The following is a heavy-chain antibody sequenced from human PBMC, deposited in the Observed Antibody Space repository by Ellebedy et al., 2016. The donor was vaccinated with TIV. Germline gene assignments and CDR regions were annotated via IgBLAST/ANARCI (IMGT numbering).Heavy chain of an antibody. J-gene: IGHJ4*02. CDR2: LYYSGYT. CDR3: ARILRGGSNGDYFDY. CDR1: GGSISSRSYF. D-gene: IGHD3-3*01. V-gene: IGHV4-39*07. Sequence: MPSEILSLTCSVSGGSISSRSYFWGWIRQPQGKGLEWIGNLYYSGYTFYNPSLSGRVTISVDTSKNQFSLKLSSVTAADTAVYYCARILRGGSNGDYFDYWGQGTQVTASS.